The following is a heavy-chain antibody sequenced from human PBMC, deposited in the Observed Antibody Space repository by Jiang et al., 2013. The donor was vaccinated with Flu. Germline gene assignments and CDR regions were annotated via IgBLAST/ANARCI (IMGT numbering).Heavy chain of an antibody. J-gene: IGHJ6*03. Sequence: GSGLVKPSQTLSLTCTVSGGSISSGDYYWSWIRQPPGKGLEWIGYIYYSGSTYYNPSPKSRVTISVDTSKNQFSLKLSSVTAADTAVYYCARVLMHGSGSYYQRYYYYYMDVWGKGTTVTVSS. CDR2: IYYSGST. D-gene: IGHD3-10*01. V-gene: IGHV4-30-4*01. CDR1: GGSISSGDYY. CDR3: ARVLMHGSGSYYQRYYYYYMDV.